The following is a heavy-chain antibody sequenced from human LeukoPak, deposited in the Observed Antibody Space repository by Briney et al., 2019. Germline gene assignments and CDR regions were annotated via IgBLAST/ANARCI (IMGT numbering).Heavy chain of an antibody. CDR1: GYSFTNYW. V-gene: IGHV5-51*01. Sequence: GESLKISCKGSGYSFTNYWIGWVRQMPGKGLEWMGIIYPGDSDTRYSPSFQGQVTTSADKSISTAYLQWSNLKASDTAIYYCARRGFGATIGYYYMDVWGKGTTVTVSS. CDR2: IYPGDSDT. CDR3: ARRGFGATIGYYYMDV. D-gene: IGHD1-26*01. J-gene: IGHJ6*03.